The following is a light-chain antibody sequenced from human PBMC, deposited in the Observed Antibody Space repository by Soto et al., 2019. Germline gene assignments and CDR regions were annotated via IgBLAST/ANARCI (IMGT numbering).Light chain of an antibody. Sequence: QSALTQPASVSGSPGQSITISCTGTSSDVGAYNYVSWYQQYPGKAPKLIIYEVTNRPSGVSNRFSGSKSGNTASLTISGLQAEDEADYYCNSYTSSSARVFGGGTKLNVL. J-gene: IGLJ3*02. CDR3: NSYTSSSARV. CDR1: SSDVGAYNY. V-gene: IGLV2-14*01. CDR2: EVT.